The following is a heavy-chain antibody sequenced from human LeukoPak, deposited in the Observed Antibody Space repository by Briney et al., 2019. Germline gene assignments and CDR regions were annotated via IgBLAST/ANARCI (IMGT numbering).Heavy chain of an antibody. D-gene: IGHD5-12*01. CDR2: ISSSGSV. CDR1: RGSISGSIRSYY. J-gene: IGHJ4*02. Sequence: SETLSLTCTVSRGSISGSIRSYYWSWLRQPPGKRLEWIGYISSSGSVNDNPSLRSRVTISVDTSTNQFFLNLSSVSAADTAVYYCARIPLGYSGAYYFDYWGQGTLVTVSP. CDR3: ARIPLGYSGAYYFDY. V-gene: IGHV4-4*09.